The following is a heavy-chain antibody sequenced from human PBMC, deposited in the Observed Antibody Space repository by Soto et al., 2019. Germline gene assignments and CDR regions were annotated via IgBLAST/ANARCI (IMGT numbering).Heavy chain of an antibody. CDR3: ATGGSGYFTY. J-gene: IGHJ4*02. Sequence: EVQLVESGGGLVQPGGSLRLSCAASGFTFNTYWMQWVRQAPGKGLVWVSRIKSDGSYTNYADSVKGQFTISRDNAKNTLFLQMNSLGAEDTAVYYCATGGSGYFTYWGQGTLVTVSS. V-gene: IGHV3-74*01. D-gene: IGHD3-22*01. CDR2: IKSDGSYT. CDR1: GFTFNTYW.